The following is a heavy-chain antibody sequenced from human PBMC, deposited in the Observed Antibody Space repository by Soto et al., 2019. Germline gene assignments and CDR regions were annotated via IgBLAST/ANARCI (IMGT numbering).Heavy chain of an antibody. V-gene: IGHV4-59*08. D-gene: IGHD3-16*01. J-gene: IGHJ4*02. Sequence: LSLTCTVSGASISPNYWSWIRQPPGKGLEWIGYIYFAGTTTYNPSLRSRVSMSVDTSANHFSLNLTSVTAADTAIYYCARLGAFFQALDSWGQGTLVTVSS. CDR1: GASISPNY. CDR3: ARLGAFFQALDS. CDR2: IYFAGTT.